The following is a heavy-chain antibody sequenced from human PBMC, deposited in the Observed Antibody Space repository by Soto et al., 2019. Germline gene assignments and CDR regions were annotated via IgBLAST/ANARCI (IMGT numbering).Heavy chain of an antibody. V-gene: IGHV4-31*03. Sequence: SETLSLTCTVSGGSISSGGYYWSWIRQHPGKGLEWIGYIYYSGSTYYNPSLKSRVTISVDTSKNQFSLKLSSVTAADTAVYYCGRSRYSGGWWDYWGQGTLVTVS. CDR1: GGSISSGGYY. D-gene: IGHD6-19*01. J-gene: IGHJ4*02. CDR2: IYYSGST. CDR3: GRSRYSGGWWDY.